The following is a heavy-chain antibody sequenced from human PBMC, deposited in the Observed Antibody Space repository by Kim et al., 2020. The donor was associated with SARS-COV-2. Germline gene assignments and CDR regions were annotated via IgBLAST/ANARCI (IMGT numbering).Heavy chain of an antibody. CDR2: IYPGDSDT. CDR3: ARLKPPRLGAMATKYYYYYYYMDV. Sequence: GESLKISCKGSGYSFTSYWIGWVRQMPGKGLEWMGIIYPGDSDTRYSPSFQGQVTISADKSISTAYLQWSSLKATDTAMYYCARLKPPRLGAMATKYYYYYYYMDVWGKGTTVTVSS. V-gene: IGHV5-51*01. J-gene: IGHJ6*03. CDR1: GYSFTSYW. D-gene: IGHD5-12*01.